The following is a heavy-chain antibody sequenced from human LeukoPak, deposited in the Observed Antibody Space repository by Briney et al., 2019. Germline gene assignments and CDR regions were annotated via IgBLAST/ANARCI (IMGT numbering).Heavy chain of an antibody. V-gene: IGHV4-39*07. Sequence: PSETLSLTCTVSGGSISSSSYYWGWIRQPPGKGLEWIGSIYYSGSTYYNPSLKSRVTISVDTSKNQFSLKLSSVTAADTAVYYCARGGPPFGRFWSGEGLYYFDYWSQGTLVTVSS. D-gene: IGHD3-3*01. CDR2: IYYSGST. J-gene: IGHJ4*02. CDR3: ARGGPPFGRFWSGEGLYYFDY. CDR1: GGSISSSSYY.